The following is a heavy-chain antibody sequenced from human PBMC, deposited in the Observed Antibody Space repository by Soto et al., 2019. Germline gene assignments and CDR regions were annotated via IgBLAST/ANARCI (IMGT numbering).Heavy chain of an antibody. D-gene: IGHD2-15*01. V-gene: IGHV5-51*01. CDR3: ATNTPTRYYYYGMDV. CDR1: GDSFTSHW. CDR2: IYLGDSDT. J-gene: IGHJ6*02. Sequence: PGESLKISCKGSGDSFTSHWIGWVRQMPGKGLEWMGIIYLGDSDTRYSPSFQGQVTISADKSISTAYLQWSSLKASDTAMYYCATNTPTRYYYYGMDVWGQGTTVTVSS.